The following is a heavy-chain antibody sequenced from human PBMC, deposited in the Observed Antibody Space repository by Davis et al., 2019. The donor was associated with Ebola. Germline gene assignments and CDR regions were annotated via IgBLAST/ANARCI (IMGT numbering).Heavy chain of an antibody. CDR3: ARGLYYYLDV. J-gene: IGHJ6*03. CDR2: ISHDGTIT. Sequence: PGGSLRLSCAASGFAFSSYVMHWVRQAPGKGLVWVSRISHDGTITTYADSVRGRFTVSRDNAQNTLYLQMNSLTAEDTAVYYCARGLYYYLDVWGKGTTVTVSS. V-gene: IGHV3-74*01. CDR1: GFAFSSYV.